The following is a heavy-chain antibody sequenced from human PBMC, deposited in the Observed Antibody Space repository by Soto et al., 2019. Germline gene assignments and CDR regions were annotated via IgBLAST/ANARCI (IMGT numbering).Heavy chain of an antibody. CDR1: GYTLTELA. D-gene: IGHD3-9*01. CDR2: FDPEDGET. V-gene: IGHV1-24*01. J-gene: IGHJ3*02. CDR3: ATPDTYYDILTGYYTVGRNAFDI. Sequence: ASVKVSCKVSGYTLTELAMHWVRQAPGKGLECMGGFDPEDGETIYAQKFQGRVTMTEDTSTDTAYMELSSLRSEDTAVYYCATPDTYYDILTGYYTVGRNAFDIWGQGTMVTVSS.